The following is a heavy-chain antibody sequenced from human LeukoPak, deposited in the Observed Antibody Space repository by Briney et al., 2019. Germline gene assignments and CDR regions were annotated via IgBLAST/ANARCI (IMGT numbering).Heavy chain of an antibody. CDR2: INPSGGST. D-gene: IGHD3-16*02. CDR3: ARTRVITFGGVIALQGGFDP. CDR1: GYTFTSYD. V-gene: IGHV1-46*01. Sequence: GASVKVSCKASGYTFTSYDINWVRQAPGQGLEWMGIINPSGGSTSYAQKFQGRVTMTRDMSTSTVYMELSSLRSEDTAVYYCARTRVITFGGVIALQGGFDPWGQGTLVTVSS. J-gene: IGHJ5*02.